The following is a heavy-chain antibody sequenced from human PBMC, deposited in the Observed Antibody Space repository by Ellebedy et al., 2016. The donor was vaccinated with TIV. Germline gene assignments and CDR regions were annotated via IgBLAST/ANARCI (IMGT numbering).Heavy chain of an antibody. Sequence: GGSLRLSCAASGFTFSSYAMHWVRQAPGKGLEWVAVISYDGSNKYYADSVKGRFTISRDNSKNTLYLQRNSLRAEDTAVYYCARDGRYCSGGSCYWRFFFAFDIWGQGTMVTVSS. D-gene: IGHD2-15*01. CDR2: ISYDGSNK. CDR1: GFTFSSYA. J-gene: IGHJ3*02. CDR3: ARDGRYCSGGSCYWRFFFAFDI. V-gene: IGHV3-30-3*01.